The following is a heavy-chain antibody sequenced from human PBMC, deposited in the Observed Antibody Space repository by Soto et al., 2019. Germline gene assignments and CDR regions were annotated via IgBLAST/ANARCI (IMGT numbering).Heavy chain of an antibody. CDR3: ARGIEVLGYCSGGSCHNAFDI. CDR1: GGSISSGGYY. Sequence: SETLSLTCTVSGGSISSGGYYWSWIRQHPGKGLECIGYIYYSGSTYYNPSLKSRVTISVDTSKNQFSLKLSSVTAADTAVYYCARGIEVLGYCSGGSCHNAFDIWGQGTMVTVSS. CDR2: IYYSGST. J-gene: IGHJ3*02. D-gene: IGHD2-15*01. V-gene: IGHV4-31*03.